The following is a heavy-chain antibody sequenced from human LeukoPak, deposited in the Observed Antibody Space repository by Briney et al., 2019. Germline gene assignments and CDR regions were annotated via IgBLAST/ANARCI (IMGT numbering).Heavy chain of an antibody. D-gene: IGHD5-18*01. CDR3: ARLYSRVGPFDY. CDR2: ISSSSPYI. CDR1: GFTFSDYS. J-gene: IGHJ4*02. Sequence: PGGSLRLSCAASGFTFSDYSMNWVRQAPGKGLEWVASISSSSPYIYYTDSVKGRFTISGDNAKNSLYLQMNSLRAEDTAVYYCARLYSRVGPFDYWGQGTLVTVSS. V-gene: IGHV3-21*01.